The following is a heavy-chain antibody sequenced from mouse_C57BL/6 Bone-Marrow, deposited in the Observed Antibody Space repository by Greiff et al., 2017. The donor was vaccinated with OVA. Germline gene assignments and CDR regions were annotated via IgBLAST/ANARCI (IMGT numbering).Heavy chain of an antibody. CDR3: ARRRLLFAY. CDR2: INPSTGGT. V-gene: IGHV1-42*01. J-gene: IGHJ3*01. Sequence: VQLQQSGPELVKPGASVKISCKASGYSFTGYYMNWVKQSPEKSLEWIGEINPSTGGTTYNQKFKAKATLTVDKSSSTAYMQLKSLTSEDSAVYYCARRRLLFAYWGQGTLVTVSA. CDR1: GYSFTGYY. D-gene: IGHD2-3*01.